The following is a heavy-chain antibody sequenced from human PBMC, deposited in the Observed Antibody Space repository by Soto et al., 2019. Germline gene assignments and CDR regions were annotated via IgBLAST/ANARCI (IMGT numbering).Heavy chain of an antibody. CDR2: IIPIFGTA. D-gene: IGHD3-22*01. V-gene: IGHV1-69*01. J-gene: IGHJ4*02. CDR3: AREGDSGSHIGY. Sequence: HVQLVQSGAEVKKPGSSVKVSCKASGGTFSSYAISWVRQAPGQGLEWMGVIIPIFGTANYAQKFQGSVKITADESTSTAYMELSSLRSEDTAVYYCAREGDSGSHIGYWGQGTLVTVSS. CDR1: GGTFSSYA.